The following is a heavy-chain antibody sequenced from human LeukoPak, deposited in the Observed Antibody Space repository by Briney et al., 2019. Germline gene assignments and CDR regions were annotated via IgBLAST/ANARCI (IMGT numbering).Heavy chain of an antibody. D-gene: IGHD3-3*01. V-gene: IGHV3-30-3*01. J-gene: IGHJ3*02. CDR1: GFTFSSYA. Sequence: PGGSLRLSCAASGFTFSSYAMHWVRQAPGKGLEWVAVISYDGSNKYYADSVKGRFTISRDNSKNTLYLQMNSLRAEDTAVYYCARRFWYAFDIWGQGTMVTVSS. CDR3: ARRFWYAFDI. CDR2: ISYDGSNK.